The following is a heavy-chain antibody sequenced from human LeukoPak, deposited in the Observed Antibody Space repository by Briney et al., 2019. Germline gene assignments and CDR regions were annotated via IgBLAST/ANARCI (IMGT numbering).Heavy chain of an antibody. D-gene: IGHD5-18*01. J-gene: IGHJ6*03. CDR3: ARNEGRGYSYGYDYYYVDV. Sequence: ASVKVSCKASGYTFTSYGISWVRQAPGQGLEWMGWISAYNGNTNYAQKLQGRVTMTTDTSTSTAYMGLRSLRSDDTAVYYCARNEGRGYSYGYDYYYVDVWGKGTTVTVSS. CDR1: GYTFTSYG. V-gene: IGHV1-18*01. CDR2: ISAYNGNT.